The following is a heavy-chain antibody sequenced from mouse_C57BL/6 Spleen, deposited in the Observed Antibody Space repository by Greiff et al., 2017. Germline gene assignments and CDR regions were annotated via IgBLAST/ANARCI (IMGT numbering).Heavy chain of an antibody. CDR1: GFTFSDYG. CDR3: GRHGGAMDC. Sequence: EVQGVESGAGLVQPGGSLKLSCAASGFTFSDYGMAWVRQAPRKGPEWVVFISNSASSNHYADTVTGRFTISKENAKNTLYLGMSSLRSEDAAMYYCGRHGGAMDCWGQGTSVTVSS. J-gene: IGHJ4*01. V-gene: IGHV5-15*01. CDR2: ISNSASSN.